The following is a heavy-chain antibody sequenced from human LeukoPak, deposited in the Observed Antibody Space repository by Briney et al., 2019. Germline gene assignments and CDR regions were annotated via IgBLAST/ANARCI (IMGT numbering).Heavy chain of an antibody. V-gene: IGHV4-59*01. D-gene: IGHD5-18*01. CDR2: IYYSGST. Sequence: SETLSLTCTVPGGSISSYYWSWIRQPPGKGLEWIGYIYYSGSTNYNPSLKSRVTISVDTSKNQFSLKLSSVTAADTAVYYCARERDTAFDYWGQGTLVTVSS. J-gene: IGHJ4*02. CDR3: ARERDTAFDY. CDR1: GGSISSYY.